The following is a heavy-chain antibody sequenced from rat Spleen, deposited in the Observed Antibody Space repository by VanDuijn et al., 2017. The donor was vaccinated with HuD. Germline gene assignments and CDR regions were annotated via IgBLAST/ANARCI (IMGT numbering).Heavy chain of an antibody. Sequence: EVQLVETGGGLVQPGRSLKLSCAASGFTFSTYWMYWFRQAPGKGLEWVSSISNDGVKTYYPDSVKGRFTISRDNAESIVYLQMNSLKSEDTATYYCAVAGYGYWGQGVMVTVSS. J-gene: IGHJ2*01. CDR1: GFTFSTYW. V-gene: IGHV5-58*01. CDR3: AVAGYGY. D-gene: IGHD1-7*01. CDR2: ISNDGVKT.